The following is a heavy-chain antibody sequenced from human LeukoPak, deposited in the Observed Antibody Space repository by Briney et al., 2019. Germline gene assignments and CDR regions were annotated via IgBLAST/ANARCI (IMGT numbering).Heavy chain of an antibody. CDR2: INPNSGGT. CDR1: GYTFTGYY. Sequence: ASVKVSCKASGYTFTGYYMHWVRQAPGQGLEWMGWINPNSGGTNYAQKFQGRVTMTRDTSIGTAYMELSRLRSDDPAVYYCAPSSGYYPYYFDYWGQGTLVTVSS. V-gene: IGHV1-2*02. J-gene: IGHJ4*02. D-gene: IGHD3-22*01. CDR3: APSSGYYPYYFDY.